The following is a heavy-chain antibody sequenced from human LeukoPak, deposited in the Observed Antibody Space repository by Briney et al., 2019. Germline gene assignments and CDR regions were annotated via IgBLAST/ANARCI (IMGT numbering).Heavy chain of an antibody. V-gene: IGHV3-23*01. Sequence: GGSLRFSCAASGFTFSLFAMHGVRQAPGKGLEWVSAISGSGGATYHADADSVKGRFTISRDNSKNALYLQINNLRAEDTAVYYCAKDGYNYDSSGHFDYWGQGTLVTVSS. J-gene: IGHJ4*02. CDR3: AKDGYNYDSSGHFDY. CDR2: ISGSGGAT. D-gene: IGHD3-22*01. CDR1: GFTFSLFA.